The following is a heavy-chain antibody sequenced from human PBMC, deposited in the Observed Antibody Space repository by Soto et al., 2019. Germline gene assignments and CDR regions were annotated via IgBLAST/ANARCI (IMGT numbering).Heavy chain of an antibody. Sequence: QLQLQESGSGLVKPSQTLSLTCAVSGGSISSSGYSWSWIRQPPGKGLEWVGYVYHSGSTYYNPSLKSRVTISVDRSENQFSLKLSSVTAADTAVYYCASSHAGAHITAAVQWCQGPLVTVSS. CDR3: ASSHAGAHITAAVQ. J-gene: IGHJ4*02. CDR2: VYHSGST. CDR1: GGSISSSGYS. D-gene: IGHD6-13*01. V-gene: IGHV4-30-2*01.